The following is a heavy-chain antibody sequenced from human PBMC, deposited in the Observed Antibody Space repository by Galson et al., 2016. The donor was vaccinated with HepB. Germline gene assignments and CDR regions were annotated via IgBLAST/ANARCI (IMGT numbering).Heavy chain of an antibody. CDR1: DGSINSNDYY. CDR3: ARIYIYHSDINGYWAAFDM. CDR2: ISHSGNT. Sequence: TLSLTCTVSDGSINSNDYYWSWIRQHSGKGLEWIGYISHSGNTYYNPSLRSRVAMSVDTSKNQFTLKMNSVTAAYTAMYFCARIYIYHSDINGYWAAFDMWGQGTMVIVS. V-gene: IGHV4-31*03. J-gene: IGHJ3*02. D-gene: IGHD3-22*01.